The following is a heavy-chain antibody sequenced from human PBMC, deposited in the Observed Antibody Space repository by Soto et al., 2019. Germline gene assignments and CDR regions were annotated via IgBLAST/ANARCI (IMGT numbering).Heavy chain of an antibody. V-gene: IGHV3-48*02. CDR1: GFTFSSYG. CDR3: AREGRFDTSGTPGY. J-gene: IGHJ4*02. CDR2: ISSSSSTI. D-gene: IGHD3-22*01. Sequence: VGSLRLSCAASGFTFSSYGMNWVRQAPGKGLEWVSYISSSSSTIYYADSVKGRFTISRDNAKNSLYLQMDSLRDEDTAVYYCAREGRFDTSGTPGYWGQGTLVTVSS.